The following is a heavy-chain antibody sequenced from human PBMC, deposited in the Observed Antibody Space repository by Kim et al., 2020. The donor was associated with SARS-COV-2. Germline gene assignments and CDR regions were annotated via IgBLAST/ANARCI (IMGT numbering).Heavy chain of an antibody. V-gene: IGHV4-34*01. Sequence: SETLSLTCAVYGGSFSGYYWSWIRQPPGKGLEWIGEINHSGSTNYNPSLKSRVTISVDTSKNHFSLRLSSVTAADTAVYYCARGVRGTMIVVVFLPYYY. CDR1: GGSFSGYY. J-gene: IGHJ6*01. CDR2: INHSGST. D-gene: IGHD3-22*01. CDR3: ARGVRGTMIVVVFLPYYY.